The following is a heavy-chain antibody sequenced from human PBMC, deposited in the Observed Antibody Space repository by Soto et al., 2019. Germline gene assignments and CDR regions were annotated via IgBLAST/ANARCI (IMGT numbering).Heavy chain of an antibody. CDR3: ARGFPGSGGSCYDGCAFDI. Sequence: ASVKVSCKASGYTFTSYGISWVRQAPGQGLEWMGWISTVNGNTKFAQKFQGRVTMTTDTSTTATPIVSLKLSSVTAADTAVYYCARGFPGSGGSCYDGCAFDIWGQGTMVTVSS. J-gene: IGHJ3*02. CDR2: ISTVNGNT. CDR1: GYTFTSYG. V-gene: IGHV1-18*01. D-gene: IGHD2-15*01.